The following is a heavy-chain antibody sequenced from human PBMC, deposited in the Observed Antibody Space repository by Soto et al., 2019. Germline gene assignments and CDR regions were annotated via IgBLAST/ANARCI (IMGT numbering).Heavy chain of an antibody. Sequence: SETLSLTCTVSGGSISSYYWGWLRQPPGKGLEWIGSIYHGGSTYYNPSLNSRVTLSIDMTNNHVSLMLNSVTAADTAVYYCARVGPWVPYYYDSSPYTFENWFDPWGQGTLVTVSS. CDR1: GGSISSYY. CDR3: ARVGPWVPYYYDSSPYTFENWFDP. CDR2: IYHGGST. V-gene: IGHV4-38-2*02. D-gene: IGHD3-22*01. J-gene: IGHJ5*02.